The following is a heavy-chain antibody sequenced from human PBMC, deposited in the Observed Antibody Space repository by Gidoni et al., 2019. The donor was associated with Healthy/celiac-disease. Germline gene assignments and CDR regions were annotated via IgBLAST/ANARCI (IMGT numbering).Heavy chain of an antibody. V-gene: IGHV3-30-3*01. D-gene: IGHD3-9*01. J-gene: IGHJ6*02. CDR1: GFTFSSYA. CDR2: ISYDGSNK. CDR3: ARETYYDILTGYFGYYYYGMDV. Sequence: QVQLVESGGGVVQPGRSLRLSCAASGFTFSSYALHWVRQAPGKGLEWVAVISYDGSNKYYADSVKGRFTISRDNSKNTLYLQMNSLRAEDTAVYYCARETYYDILTGYFGYYYYGMDVWGQGTTVTVSS.